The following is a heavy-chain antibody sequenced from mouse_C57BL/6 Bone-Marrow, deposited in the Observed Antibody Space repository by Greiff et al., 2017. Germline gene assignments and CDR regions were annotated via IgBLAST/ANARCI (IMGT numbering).Heavy chain of an antibody. J-gene: IGHJ3*01. D-gene: IGHD1-1*01. Sequence: QVQLQQSGAELVRPGASVKLSCKASGYTFTSYGISWVKQRTGQGLEWIGEIYPRSGNTYYNEKFKGKATLTADKSSSTAYMELRSLTSEDSAVYFCARSGNYGPFAYWGQGTLVTVSA. CDR2: IYPRSGNT. CDR3: ARSGNYGPFAY. V-gene: IGHV1-81*01. CDR1: GYTFTSYG.